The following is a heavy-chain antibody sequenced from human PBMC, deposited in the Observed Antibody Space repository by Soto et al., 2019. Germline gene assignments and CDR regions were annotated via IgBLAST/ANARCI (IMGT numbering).Heavy chain of an antibody. CDR3: ARNPYSAYDPSYISYMDV. J-gene: IGHJ6*03. Sequence: GGSLRLSCAASGFTFSSYAMSWVRQAPGKGLEWVSAISGSGGSTRYADSVKGRFTISRDNAKNTLYLQMNSLRAEDTAVYYCARNPYSAYDPSYISYMDVWGKGTTVTVSS. D-gene: IGHD5-12*01. CDR1: GFTFSSYA. CDR2: ISGSGGST. V-gene: IGHV3-23*01.